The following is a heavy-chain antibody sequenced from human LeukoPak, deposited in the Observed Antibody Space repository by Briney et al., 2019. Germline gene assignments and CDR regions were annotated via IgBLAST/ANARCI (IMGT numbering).Heavy chain of an antibody. CDR2: ISYDGSNK. D-gene: IGHD2-21*01. V-gene: IGHV3-30-3*01. CDR1: GFTFSSYA. J-gene: IGHJ6*03. Sequence: GGSLRLSCPASGFTFSSYAMHWVRQAPGKGLEWVAVISYDGSNKYYADSVKGRFTISRDNSKNTLYLQMNSLRAEDTAVYYCARGIGYYYYYMDVWGKGTTVTVSS. CDR3: ARGIGYYYYYMDV.